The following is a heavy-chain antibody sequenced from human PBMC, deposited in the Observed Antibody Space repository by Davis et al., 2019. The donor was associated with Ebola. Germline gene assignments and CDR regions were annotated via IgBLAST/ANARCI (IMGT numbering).Heavy chain of an antibody. CDR2: IYYSGST. J-gene: IGHJ5*02. V-gene: IGHV4-39*01. Sequence: MPSETLSLTCTVSGGSISISSYYWGWIRQPPGKGLEWIGSIYYSGSTYYNPSLKSRVTISVDTSKNQFSLKLSSVTAADTAVYYCARHNPRYESERYYDILTGYYIRVDNWFDPWGQGTLVTVSS. D-gene: IGHD3-9*01. CDR3: ARHNPRYESERYYDILTGYYIRVDNWFDP. CDR1: GGSISISSYY.